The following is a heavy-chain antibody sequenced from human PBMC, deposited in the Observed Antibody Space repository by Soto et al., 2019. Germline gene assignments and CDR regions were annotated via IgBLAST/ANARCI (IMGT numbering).Heavy chain of an antibody. D-gene: IGHD6-13*01. CDR2: ISFDGSNK. J-gene: IGHJ4*02. Sequence: GGSLRLSCAASGFVFKTYDMHWVRQAPGKGLEWVAIISFDGSNKYYADSVKGRFTISRDNSKNTLSLNMNSLRPDDTGLYYCARDRRGYSTSDWGQGTLVTVSS. CDR1: GFVFKTYD. V-gene: IGHV3-30*03. CDR3: ARDRRGYSTSD.